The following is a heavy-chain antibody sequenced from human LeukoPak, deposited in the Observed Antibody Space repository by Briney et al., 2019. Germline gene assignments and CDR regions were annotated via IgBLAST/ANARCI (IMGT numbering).Heavy chain of an antibody. Sequence: PGGSLRLSCAASGFSVSGNYMSWVRQAPGRGLEWVSYISGSGVTMYYADSVKGRFTISRDDAKNSLYLQMNSLRAEDTAVYYCAREDIRLDYFDYWGQGTLVTVSS. CDR2: ISGSGVTM. V-gene: IGHV3-11*04. CDR3: AREDIRLDYFDY. D-gene: IGHD6-19*01. J-gene: IGHJ4*02. CDR1: GFSVSGNY.